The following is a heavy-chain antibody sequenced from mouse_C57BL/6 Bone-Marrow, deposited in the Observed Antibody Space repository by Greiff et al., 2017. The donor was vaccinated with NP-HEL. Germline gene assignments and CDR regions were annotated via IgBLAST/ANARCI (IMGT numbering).Heavy chain of an antibody. CDR1: FSSFLPSF. Sequence: QVPLKESLSSLVPPFSSFPLSFPSSFSSFLPSFLPFFPPLPFTGLAWIGQIYPGDGDTNYNGKFKDKATLTADKSSSTAYMQLSRLTSEDSAFYFCARGAYWGRGNRVTVSA. J-gene: IGHJ3*01. CDR2: IYPGDGDT. CDR3: ARGAY. V-gene: IGHV1-80*01.